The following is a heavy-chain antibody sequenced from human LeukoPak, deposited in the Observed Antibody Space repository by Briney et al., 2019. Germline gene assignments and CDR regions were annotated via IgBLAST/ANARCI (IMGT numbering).Heavy chain of an antibody. Sequence: PGGSLRLSRAGSGFTFSDAWMSWVRQAPGKGPEWVGRMKSIRGGGTTDYAAPVEGRFTISRDDSKNTLYLQMNNLKTEDTAVYYCLWLHKMNGGFGSLGQGTLVNVFS. V-gene: IGHV3-15*01. J-gene: IGHJ4*02. D-gene: IGHD3-16*01. CDR1: GFTFSDAW. CDR2: MKSIRGGGTT. CDR3: LWLHKMNGGFGS.